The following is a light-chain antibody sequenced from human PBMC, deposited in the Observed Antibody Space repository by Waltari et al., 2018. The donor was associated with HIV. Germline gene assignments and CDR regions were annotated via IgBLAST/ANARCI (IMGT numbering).Light chain of an antibody. CDR2: NVR. Sequence: QSALTQPLSVSGSLGQSVNIACTGTSSDVGTYNRVSWYQQSPGTAPKVIIYNVRERPAGVPDRFSGSKSANTASLTISRLQAEDEADYHCSSYAGTYIVFGTGTKVSVL. J-gene: IGLJ1*01. V-gene: IGLV2-11*01. CDR1: SSDVGTYNR. CDR3: SSYAGTYIV.